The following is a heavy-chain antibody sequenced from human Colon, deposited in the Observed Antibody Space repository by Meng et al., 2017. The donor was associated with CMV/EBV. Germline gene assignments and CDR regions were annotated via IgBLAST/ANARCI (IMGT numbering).Heavy chain of an antibody. CDR2: IFYSGPT. V-gene: IGHV4-61*01. J-gene: IGHJ4*02. CDR1: GVSVSSGSDY. CDR3: VRDLTGEEDY. D-gene: IGHD7-27*01. Sequence: SETLSLTCTVSGVSVSSGSDYWTWIRQPPGKALEWIGYIFYSGPTNYSPSLKSRLTISVDTSKNEFSLNLNSVTAADTAVYYCVRDLTGEEDYWGQGNLVTVSS.